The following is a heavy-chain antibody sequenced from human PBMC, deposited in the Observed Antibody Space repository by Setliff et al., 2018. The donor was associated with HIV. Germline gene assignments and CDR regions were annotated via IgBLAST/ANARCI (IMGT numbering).Heavy chain of an antibody. D-gene: IGHD3-22*01. CDR3: ARARTDYYDRRRRSHYYIDV. CDR2: MNPDSRNT. Sequence: ASVKVSRKPSGYTFSNYDINWVRQAAGQGLEWMGWMNPDSRNTGYAQRFEGRVTLTWDTSISTAYLELNHLKSDDTAVYYCARARTDYYDRRRRSHYYIDVWARGAAVTVSS. J-gene: IGHJ6*03. V-gene: IGHV1-8*02. CDR1: GYTFSNYD.